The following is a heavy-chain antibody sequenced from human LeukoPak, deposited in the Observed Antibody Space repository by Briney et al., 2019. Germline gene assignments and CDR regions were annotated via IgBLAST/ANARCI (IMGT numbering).Heavy chain of an antibody. Sequence: ASVKVSCKVSGYTLTELSMHWVRQAPGQGLEWMGWINPNSGGTNYAQKFQGRVTMTRDTSISTAYMELSRLRSDDTAVYYCARGYGSGSYLYYYYYYYMDVWGKGTTVTISS. CDR2: INPNSGGT. D-gene: IGHD3-10*01. V-gene: IGHV1-2*02. CDR3: ARGYGSGSYLYYYYYYYMDV. J-gene: IGHJ6*03. CDR1: GYTLTELS.